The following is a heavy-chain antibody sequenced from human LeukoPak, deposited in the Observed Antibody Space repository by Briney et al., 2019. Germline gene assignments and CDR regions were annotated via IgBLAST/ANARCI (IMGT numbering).Heavy chain of an antibody. CDR2: ISYDGFNP. D-gene: IGHD6-19*01. CDR1: GFTFSSYG. J-gene: IGHJ4*02. Sequence: PGGSLRLSCAASGFTFSSYGMHWVRQAPGKGLEWVAVISYDGFNPYYADSVKGRFTTSRDNSKNTLWLQMNSLRAEDTAVYYCAKVKEMYSSGSYYFDYWGQGTLVTVSS. CDR3: AKVKEMYSSGSYYFDY. V-gene: IGHV3-30*18.